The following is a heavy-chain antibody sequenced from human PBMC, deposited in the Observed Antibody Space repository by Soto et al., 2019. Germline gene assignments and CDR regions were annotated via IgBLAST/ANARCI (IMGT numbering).Heavy chain of an antibody. CDR1: GYTFTSYG. V-gene: IGHV1-18*01. D-gene: IGHD3-3*01. CDR2: ISAYNGNT. J-gene: IGHJ6*02. CDR3: ARVFDFWSGYFTYYYYGMDV. Sequence: ASVKVSCKASGYTFTSYGISWVRQAPGQGLEWMGWISAYNGNTNYAQKLQGRVTMTTDTSTSTAYMELRSLRSDDTAVYYCARVFDFWSGYFTYYYYGMDVWGQGTMVTVSS.